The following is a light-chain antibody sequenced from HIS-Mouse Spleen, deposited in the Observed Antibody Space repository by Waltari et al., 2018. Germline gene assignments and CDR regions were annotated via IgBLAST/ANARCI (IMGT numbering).Light chain of an antibody. Sequence: QSVLTQPPSASGTPGQRVTISCSGSSSNIGSNYVNWYQQPPGTAPKPLIYRNNQRPSGVPDRFSGSKSGTSASLAISGLRSEDEADYYCAAWDDSLSGPVFGGGTKLTVL. CDR1: SSNIGSNY. CDR2: RNN. CDR3: AAWDDSLSGPV. V-gene: IGLV1-47*01. J-gene: IGLJ3*02.